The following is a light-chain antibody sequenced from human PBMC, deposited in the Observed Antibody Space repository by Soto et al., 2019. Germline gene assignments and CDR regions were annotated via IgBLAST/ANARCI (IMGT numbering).Light chain of an antibody. Sequence: QSALTQPASVSGSPGQSITISCTGTSSDVGSYNLVSWYQQHPGKAPKLMIYEGSKRPSGVSNRFSGSKSGNTASLIISGLQAEDEADYYCCSYAGSTLFGGGTKLTVL. V-gene: IGLV2-23*01. CDR1: SSDVGSYNL. CDR3: CSYAGSTL. J-gene: IGLJ2*01. CDR2: EGS.